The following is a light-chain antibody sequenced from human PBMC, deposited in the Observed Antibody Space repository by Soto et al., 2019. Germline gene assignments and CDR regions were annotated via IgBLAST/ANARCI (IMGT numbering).Light chain of an antibody. V-gene: IGLV2-14*01. CDR3: SSYTSISTLMV. CDR1: SSDVGGYNY. CDR2: DVS. Sequence: QSALTQPASVSGSPGKSITISCTGTSSDVGGYNYFSWYQQHPGKAPKLMIYDVSNRPSGVSNRFSGSKSGNTASLTISGLQAEDEADYYCSSYTSISTLMVLGGGTKVTVL. J-gene: IGLJ2*01.